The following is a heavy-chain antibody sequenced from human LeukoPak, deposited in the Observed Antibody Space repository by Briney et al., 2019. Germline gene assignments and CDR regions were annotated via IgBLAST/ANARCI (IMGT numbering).Heavy chain of an antibody. CDR3: ARGYCSGGSCYGGDY. CDR2: VSSSGTTI. D-gene: IGHD2-15*01. V-gene: IGHV3-48*03. Sequence: GGSLRLSCAASGFTFSNYEMNWVRQAPGKGLEWVSYVSSSGTTIYYAERRFTISRDNAKNSLYLLMNSLRAEDTAIYYCARGYCSGGSCYGGDYWGQGTLVTVSS. J-gene: IGHJ4*02. CDR1: GFTFSNYE.